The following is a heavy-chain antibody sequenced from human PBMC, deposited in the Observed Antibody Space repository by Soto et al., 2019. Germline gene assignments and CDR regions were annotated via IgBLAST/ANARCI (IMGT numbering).Heavy chain of an antibody. D-gene: IGHD1-1*01. CDR3: ARVWNDGRFDY. CDR1: GFTFSNFW. J-gene: IGHJ4*02. Sequence: PGGSLRLSCAASGFTFSNFWMTWVRQAPGKGLEWVASINQNGGAMRYVDSVKGRFTVSRDNAKNSLYLQVNSLRAEDTAVFYRARVWNDGRFDYWGQGTLVTVSS. CDR2: INQNGGAM. V-gene: IGHV3-7*01.